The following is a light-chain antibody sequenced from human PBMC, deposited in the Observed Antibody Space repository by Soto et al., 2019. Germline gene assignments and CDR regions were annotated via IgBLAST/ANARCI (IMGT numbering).Light chain of an antibody. CDR3: QQYNNRPPWT. CDR1: QSVSSKY. J-gene: IGKJ1*01. Sequence: IVLTQSPGTLSLSPGERATLSCRASQSVSSKYLAWYQQKPGQAPRLLIFAASTRATGIPARFSGSGSGTEFSLTITSLQSEDFALYYCQQYNNRPPWTFGQGTKVDIK. V-gene: IGKV3-15*01. CDR2: AAS.